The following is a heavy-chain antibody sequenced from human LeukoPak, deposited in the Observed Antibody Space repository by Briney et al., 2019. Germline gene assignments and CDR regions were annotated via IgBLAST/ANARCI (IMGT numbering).Heavy chain of an antibody. CDR3: AREIFNGFDI. Sequence: GGSLRLSCAASGFTFSRYAMHWVRQAPGKGLEWVAVISYDGSNKDYADSVKGRFTISRDNSKNTLFLQMNSLRAEDTAVYYCAREIFNGFDIWGQGTMVTVSS. CDR2: ISYDGSNK. CDR1: GFTFSRYA. J-gene: IGHJ3*02. V-gene: IGHV3-30-3*01.